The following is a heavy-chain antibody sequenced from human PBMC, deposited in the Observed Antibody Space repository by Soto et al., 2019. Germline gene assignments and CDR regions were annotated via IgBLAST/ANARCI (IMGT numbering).Heavy chain of an antibody. CDR3: ARAYYYDSSGYIDY. J-gene: IGHJ4*02. V-gene: IGHV1-18*01. D-gene: IGHD3-22*01. CDR1: GYTFTSYG. Sequence: GASVKVSCKASGYTFTSYGLSWVRQAPGQGLEWMGWISAYNGNTNYAQKLQGRVTMTTDTSTSTAYMELRSLRSDDTAVYYCARAYYYDSSGYIDYWGQGTLVTVSS. CDR2: ISAYNGNT.